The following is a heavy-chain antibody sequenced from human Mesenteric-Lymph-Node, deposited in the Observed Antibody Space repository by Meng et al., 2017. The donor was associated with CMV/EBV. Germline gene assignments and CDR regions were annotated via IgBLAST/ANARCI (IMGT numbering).Heavy chain of an antibody. CDR2: IYYSGST. J-gene: IGHJ3*02. CDR3: ARFHRVGEAFDI. CDR1: GGSISSYY. V-gene: IGHV4-59*01. D-gene: IGHD2-15*01. Sequence: GSLRLSCTVSGGSISSYYWSWIRQPPGKGLEWIGYIYYSGSTNYNPSLKSRVTISVDTSKNQFSLKLSSVTAADTAVYYCARFHRVGEAFDIWGQGTMVTVSS.